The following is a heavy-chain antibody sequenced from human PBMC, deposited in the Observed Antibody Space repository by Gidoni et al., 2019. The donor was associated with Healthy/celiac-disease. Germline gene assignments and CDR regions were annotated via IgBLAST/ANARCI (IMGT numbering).Heavy chain of an antibody. J-gene: IGHJ4*02. Sequence: QVQLVQSGAEVKKPGSSVKVSCKASGGPFSSYAISWVRQAPGQGLEWMGGIIPIFGTANYAQKFQGRVTITADKSTSTAYMELSSLRSEDTAVYYCASYYYDSSGYQGGFDYWGQGTLVTVSS. CDR3: ASYYYDSSGYQGGFDY. CDR2: IIPIFGTA. V-gene: IGHV1-69*06. D-gene: IGHD3-22*01. CDR1: GGPFSSYA.